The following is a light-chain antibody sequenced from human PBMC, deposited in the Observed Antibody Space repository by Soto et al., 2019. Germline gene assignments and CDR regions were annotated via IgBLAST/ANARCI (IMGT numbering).Light chain of an antibody. Sequence: EIVLTQSPATLSLSPGETATLSCRASESVSRYLAWYQQKPGQAPRLLIYDASNRATGIPTRFSGSGSGTDFTLASGSLEPDDFAVYYCQQRSRTFGGGTKGAI. CDR2: DAS. J-gene: IGKJ4*01. V-gene: IGKV3-11*01. CDR3: QQRSRT. CDR1: ESVSRY.